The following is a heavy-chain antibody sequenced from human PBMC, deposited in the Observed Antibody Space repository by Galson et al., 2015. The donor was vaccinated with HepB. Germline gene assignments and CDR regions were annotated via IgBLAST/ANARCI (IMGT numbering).Heavy chain of an antibody. CDR2: INWNSNKI. Sequence: SLRLSCAASGFTYDDYAMHWVRQGPGKGLEWVSGINWNSNKIDYADSVKGRFTISRDNVKKSLFLEMNSLRPEDTALYYCVKLSIRGDYDYWGQGTLVTVSS. V-gene: IGHV3-9*01. D-gene: IGHD2-21*01. J-gene: IGHJ4*02. CDR1: GFTYDDYA. CDR3: VKLSIRGDYDY.